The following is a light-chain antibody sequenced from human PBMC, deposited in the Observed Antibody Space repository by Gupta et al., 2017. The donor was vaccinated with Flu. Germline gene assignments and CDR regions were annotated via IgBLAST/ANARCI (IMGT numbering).Light chain of an antibody. Sequence: EIVLTQSPDTLSLSPGERATLSCRASHSVRNNYLAWYQQKPGQPPRLVMYGGSYRAYDMPDRFSGSASETDFTLTINILDPEEFGVYCCQQEGDSIRTFGQGTTMEVK. CDR1: HSVRNNY. CDR3: QQEGDSIRT. V-gene: IGKV3-20*01. J-gene: IGKJ1*01. CDR2: GGS.